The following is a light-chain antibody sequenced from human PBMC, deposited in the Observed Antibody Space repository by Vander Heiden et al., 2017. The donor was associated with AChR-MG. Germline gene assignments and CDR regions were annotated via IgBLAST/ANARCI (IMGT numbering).Light chain of an antibody. CDR2: AVS. CDR1: QSVSNN. V-gene: IGKV3-15*01. Sequence: DIVMTQSPVTVSVSPGERATLSCSASQSVSNNLAWYQQKPGLAPRHLIYAVSVRATGVPARFSGSGSGTDFTLTISSLQSEDFAIYYCQQYHNWLTFGGGTKVEI. J-gene: IGKJ4*01. CDR3: QQYHNWLT.